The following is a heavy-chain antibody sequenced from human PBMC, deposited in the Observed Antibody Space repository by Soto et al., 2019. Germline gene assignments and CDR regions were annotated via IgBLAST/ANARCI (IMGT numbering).Heavy chain of an antibody. V-gene: IGHV3-30*19. CDR1: GFTFSSFG. D-gene: IGHD3-9*01. CDR3: AKVKMTYAIRGLYFDL. J-gene: IGHJ4*02. CDR2: ISYDGSNA. Sequence: QGPLVESGGDVVQPGRSLRLSCSASGFTFSSFGMHWVRQAPGKGLEWVALISYDGSNAYYGDSVKGRFSISRDNSKNTLYLQMNALRAEDSAVYFCAKVKMTYAIRGLYFDLWGQGTLVTVSS.